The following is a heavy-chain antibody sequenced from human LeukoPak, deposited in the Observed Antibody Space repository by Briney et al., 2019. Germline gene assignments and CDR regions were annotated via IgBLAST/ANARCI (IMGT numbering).Heavy chain of an antibody. Sequence: PGRSLRLSCAASGFTFSSYAMHWVRQAPGKGLEWVAVISYDGSNKYYADSVKGRFTISRDNSKNTLYLQMNSLRAEDTAVYYCARDRGGFDYWGQGTLVTASS. CDR2: ISYDGSNK. CDR1: GFTFSSYA. D-gene: IGHD3-10*01. V-gene: IGHV3-30-3*01. CDR3: ARDRGGFDY. J-gene: IGHJ4*02.